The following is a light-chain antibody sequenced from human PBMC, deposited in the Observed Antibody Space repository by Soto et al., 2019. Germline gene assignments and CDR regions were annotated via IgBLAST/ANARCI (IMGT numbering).Light chain of an antibody. CDR3: SSYTSATTYV. V-gene: IGLV2-14*01. Sequence: QSVLTQPASVSGSPGQSITISCTGTHSDVGNYNYVSWYQQLPGKAPKLIIYDVSHRPAGVSNRFSGSKSGNTASLTISGLQTQDEADYYCSSYTSATTYVFGTGTKVTVL. J-gene: IGLJ1*01. CDR1: HSDVGNYNY. CDR2: DVS.